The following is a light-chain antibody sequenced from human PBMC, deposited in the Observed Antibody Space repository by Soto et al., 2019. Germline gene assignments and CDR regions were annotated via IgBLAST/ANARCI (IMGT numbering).Light chain of an antibody. CDR3: SSYASSNTVL. CDR1: SSDVGGYNY. J-gene: IGLJ2*01. Sequence: QSALTQPASVSASPGQSITISCTGTSSDVGGYNYVSWYEQHPGKAPKLIIYEVNNRPSGVSSRFSGSKSGNTASRTISGLQGEDEADYYCSSYASSNTVLFGGGTQLTVL. CDR2: EVN. V-gene: IGLV2-14*01.